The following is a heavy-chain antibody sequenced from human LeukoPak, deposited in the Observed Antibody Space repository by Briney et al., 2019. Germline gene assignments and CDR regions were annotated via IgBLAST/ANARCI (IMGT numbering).Heavy chain of an antibody. V-gene: IGHV3-48*04. Sequence: PGGSLRLSCAASGFTFSSYSMNWVRQAPGKGLEWVSYISSSSSTIYYADSVKGRFTVSRDNDKNSLYLQVNSLRAEDRAVYYCARVASYAFDIWGQGTMVTVSS. J-gene: IGHJ3*02. CDR2: ISSSSSTI. CDR3: ARVASYAFDI. D-gene: IGHD6-6*01. CDR1: GFTFSSYS.